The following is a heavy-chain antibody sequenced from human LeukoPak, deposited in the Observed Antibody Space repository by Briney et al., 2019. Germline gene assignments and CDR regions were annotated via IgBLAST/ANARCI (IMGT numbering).Heavy chain of an antibody. CDR2: ISVSTGNT. D-gene: IGHD1-26*01. J-gene: IGHJ4*02. Sequence: ASVKISCKASGYDFSRYGISWVRQAPGQGLEFMGWISVSTGNTNYAQKLQGRLTMTTDTSTDTAYMELKSLSSDDTALYFCAREVGSTRVGFAFWGQGTLVTVSS. V-gene: IGHV1-18*01. CDR1: GYDFSRYG. CDR3: AREVGSTRVGFAF.